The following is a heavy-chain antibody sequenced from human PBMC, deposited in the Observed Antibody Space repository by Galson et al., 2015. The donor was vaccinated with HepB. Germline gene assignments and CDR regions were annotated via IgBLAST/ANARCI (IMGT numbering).Heavy chain of an antibody. V-gene: IGHV3-15*07. CDR3: TTEGDIVVVPAAPVGWFDP. CDR2: IKSKTDGGTT. CDR1: GFTFSNAW. J-gene: IGHJ5*02. Sequence: SLRLSCAASGFTFSNAWMNWVRQAPGKGLEWVGRIKSKTDGGTTDYAAPVKGRFTISRDDSKNTLYLQMNSLKTEDTAVYYCTTEGDIVVVPAAPVGWFDPWGQGTLVTVSS. D-gene: IGHD2-2*01.